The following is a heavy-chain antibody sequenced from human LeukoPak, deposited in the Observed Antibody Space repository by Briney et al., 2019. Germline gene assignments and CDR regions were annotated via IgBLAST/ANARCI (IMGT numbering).Heavy chain of an antibody. J-gene: IGHJ4*02. CDR1: GFTFSSFW. CDR2: ISYDGSNK. D-gene: IGHD6-13*01. V-gene: IGHV3-30-3*01. Sequence: GGSLRLSCAASGFTFSSFWMHWVRQAPGKGLEWVAVISYDGSNKYYADSVKGRFTISRDNSKNTLYLQMNSLRAEDTAVYYCARDIQRYSSSWYRFGDYWGQGTLVTVSS. CDR3: ARDIQRYSSSWYRFGDY.